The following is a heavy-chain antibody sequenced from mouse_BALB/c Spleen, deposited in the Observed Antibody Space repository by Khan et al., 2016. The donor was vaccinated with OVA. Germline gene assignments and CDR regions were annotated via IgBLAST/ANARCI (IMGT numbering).Heavy chain of an antibody. Sequence: EVQLVESGPDLVKPSQSLSLTCTVTGYSFTSGYSWHWIRQFPGNKLQWMGYIHYSGSTNFTPSLKSRLSINRDTSKNQFFLHLNSVTAEDTATYYCARDYYGNWYFDVGGAGTTVTVSS. CDR1: GYSFTSGYS. D-gene: IGHD1-2*01. CDR3: ARDYYGNWYFDV. V-gene: IGHV3-1*02. CDR2: IHYSGST. J-gene: IGHJ1*01.